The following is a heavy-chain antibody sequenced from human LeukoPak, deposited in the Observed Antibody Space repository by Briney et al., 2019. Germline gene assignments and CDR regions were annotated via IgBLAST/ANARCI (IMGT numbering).Heavy chain of an antibody. CDR3: AKSWVKQRPQTYYYYGMDV. V-gene: IGHV3-9*01. CDR1: GFTFDYYA. CDR2: ISWNSGSI. J-gene: IGHJ6*02. Sequence: GRSLRLSCAASGFTFDYYAMHWVRQAPGKGLEWVSGISWNSGSIGYADSVKGRFTISRDNAKNSLYLQMNSLRAEDTALYYCAKSWVKQRPQTYYYYGMDVWGQGTTVTVSS. D-gene: IGHD6-25*01.